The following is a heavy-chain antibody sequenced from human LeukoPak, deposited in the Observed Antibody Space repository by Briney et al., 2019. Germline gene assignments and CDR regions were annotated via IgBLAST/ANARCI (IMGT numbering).Heavy chain of an antibody. CDR2: VDPEDGET. V-gene: IGHV1-69-2*01. J-gene: IGHJ6*03. Sequence: ASVKVSCKASGYTFTDYYMHWVQQAPGKGLEWMGLVDPEDGETIYAEKFQGRVTITADTSTDTAYMELSSLRSEDTAVYYCATSRGDYYYIDVWGKGTTVTVCS. CDR1: GYTFTDYY. CDR3: ATSRGDYYYIDV.